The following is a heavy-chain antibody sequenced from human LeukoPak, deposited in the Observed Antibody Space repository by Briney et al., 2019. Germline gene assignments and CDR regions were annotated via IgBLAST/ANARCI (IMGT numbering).Heavy chain of an antibody. CDR2: IRYDGSNK. CDR3: ARAVRRLLRPPYFDY. V-gene: IGHV3-30*02. J-gene: IGHJ4*02. Sequence: GGSPRLSCAASGSTFSAYAMHWVRQAPGKGLEWVAFIRYDGSNKYYADSVKGRLTISRDNSKNTLYLQMNSLRAEDTAVYYCARAVRRLLRPPYFDYWGQGTLVTVSS. CDR1: GSTFSAYA. D-gene: IGHD3-22*01.